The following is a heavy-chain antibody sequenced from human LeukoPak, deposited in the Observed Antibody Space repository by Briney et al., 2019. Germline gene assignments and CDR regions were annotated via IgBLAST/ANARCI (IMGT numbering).Heavy chain of an antibody. CDR2: IKSKTDGGTT. J-gene: IGHJ4*02. CDR3: TRSSCPDYDILTGYYISHYFDY. D-gene: IGHD3-9*01. Sequence: GGSLRLSCAASGFTFSNAWMNWVRQAPGKGLEWVGRIKSKTDGGTTDYAAPVKGRFTISRDDSKNTLYLQMNSLKTEDTAVYYCTRSSCPDYDILTGYYISHYFDYWGQGTLVTVSS. V-gene: IGHV3-15*07. CDR1: GFTFSNAW.